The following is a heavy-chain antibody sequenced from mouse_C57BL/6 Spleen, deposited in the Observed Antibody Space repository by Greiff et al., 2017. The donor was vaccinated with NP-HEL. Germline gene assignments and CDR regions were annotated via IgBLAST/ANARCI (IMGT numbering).Heavy chain of an antibody. V-gene: IGHV1-82*01. CDR3: ARKEGLSYAMDY. J-gene: IGHJ4*01. CDR1: GYAFSSSW. D-gene: IGHD3-3*01. CDR2: IYPGDGDT. Sequence: QVQLKESGPELVKPGASVKISCKASGYAFSSSWMNWVKQRPGKGLEWIGRIYPGDGDTNYNGKFKGKATLTADKSSSTAYMQLSSLTSEDSAVYFCARKEGLSYAMDYWGQGTSVTVSS.